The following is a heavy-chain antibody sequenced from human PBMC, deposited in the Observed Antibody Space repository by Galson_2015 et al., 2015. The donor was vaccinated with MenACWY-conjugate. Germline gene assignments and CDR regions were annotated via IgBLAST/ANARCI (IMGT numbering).Heavy chain of an antibody. J-gene: IGHJ4*02. CDR1: GFDFDDYA. D-gene: IGHD3-16*01. V-gene: IGHV3-23*01. Sequence: SLRLSCAASGFDFDDYAMSWVRQAPGKGLQWVAGVGRGGGSTYYTDPVRGRFTISRDNSKNTLDLQMDSLRVEDTAVYYCAKVIYVARYYFEHWGQGSLVIVTS. CDR3: AKVIYVARYYFEH. CDR2: VGRGGGST.